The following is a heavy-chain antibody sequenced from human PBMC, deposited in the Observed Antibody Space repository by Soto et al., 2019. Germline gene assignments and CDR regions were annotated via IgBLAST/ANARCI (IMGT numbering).Heavy chain of an antibody. Sequence: GGSLRLSCAASGFTFSSYSMNWVRQAPGKGLEWVSAISGSSTNVYYADSVKGRFIFSRDNPKNTMYLQMNSLRAEDTAVYFCAKTTDGWFSAFEIWGQGTVVTVSS. V-gene: IGHV3-21*04. CDR3: AKTTDGWFSAFEI. CDR2: ISGSSTNV. CDR1: GFTFSSYS. D-gene: IGHD6-19*01. J-gene: IGHJ3*02.